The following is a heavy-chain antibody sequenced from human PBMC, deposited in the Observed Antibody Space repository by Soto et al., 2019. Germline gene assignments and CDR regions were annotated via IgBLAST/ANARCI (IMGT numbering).Heavy chain of an antibody. CDR1: GFTFSGYG. CDR2: IAHDGTDQ. CDR3: TRSLGGSSYFVSDH. D-gene: IGHD2-15*01. V-gene: IGHV3-30*03. Sequence: QVQLVESGGGVVQPGRSRRLSCAASGFTFSGYGMQWVRQAPGKGLEWVAVIAHDGTDQYYADSVKGRFTISRDNSKNTLYLQMSGLRAEDTAMYYCTRSLGGSSYFVSDHWGQGTLVTVSS. J-gene: IGHJ4*02.